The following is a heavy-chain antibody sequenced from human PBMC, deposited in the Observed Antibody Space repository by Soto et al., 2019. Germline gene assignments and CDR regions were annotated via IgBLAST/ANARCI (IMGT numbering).Heavy chain of an antibody. D-gene: IGHD2-15*01. CDR1: GGSISSHNYY. CDR2: IHYRGST. CDR3: ERHYCSDGRCYATFDY. V-gene: IGHV4-39*01. Sequence: PSETLSLTCTVSGGSISSHNYYWAWIRQPPGKGLEHIGSIHYRGSTFYNPSLKSRVTVSVDTSKNQFSLKLSSGTAADTAVYYCERHYCSDGRCYATFDYWGQGARVT. J-gene: IGHJ4*02.